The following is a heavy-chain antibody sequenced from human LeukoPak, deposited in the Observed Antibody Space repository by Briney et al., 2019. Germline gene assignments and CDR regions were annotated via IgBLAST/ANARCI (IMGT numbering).Heavy chain of an antibody. CDR1: GFTFSNAW. J-gene: IGHJ6*02. D-gene: IGHD3-16*01. CDR2: IKTKIDGGTT. CDR3: TTGTWGFYSYGMDV. Sequence: GGSLRLSCAASGFTFSNAWMNWVRQAPGKGLEWVGRIKTKIDGGTTDYAAPVKGRFTIPRDDSKNTLYLQMNSLKTEDTAVYYCTTGTWGFYSYGMDVWGQGTTVTVSS. V-gene: IGHV3-15*07.